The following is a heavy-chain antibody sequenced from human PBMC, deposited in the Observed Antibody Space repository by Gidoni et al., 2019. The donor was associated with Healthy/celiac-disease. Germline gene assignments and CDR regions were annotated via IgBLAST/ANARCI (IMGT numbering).Heavy chain of an antibody. V-gene: IGHV4-39*01. CDR2: IYYSGST. D-gene: IGHD3-22*01. J-gene: IGHJ4*02. CDR3: ASLPYYYDSSGYYL. Sequence: QPPGKGLEWIGSIYYSGSTYYNPSLKSRVTISVDTSKNQFSLKLSSGTAADTAVYYCASLPYYYDSSGYYLGGQGTLVTVSS.